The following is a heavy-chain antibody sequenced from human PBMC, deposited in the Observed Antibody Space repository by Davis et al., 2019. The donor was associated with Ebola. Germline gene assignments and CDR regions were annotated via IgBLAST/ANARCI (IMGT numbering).Heavy chain of an antibody. J-gene: IGHJ6*02. CDR2: INHSGST. D-gene: IGHD6-13*01. CDR3: ARGHSSSWGYYYYGMDV. CDR1: GGSFSGYY. Sequence: ESLKISCAVYGGSFSGYYWSWIRQPPGKGLEWIGEINHSGSTNYNPSLKSRVTISVDTSKNQFSLKLSSVTAADTAVYYCARGHSSSWGYYYYGMDVWGQGTTVTVSS. V-gene: IGHV4-34*01.